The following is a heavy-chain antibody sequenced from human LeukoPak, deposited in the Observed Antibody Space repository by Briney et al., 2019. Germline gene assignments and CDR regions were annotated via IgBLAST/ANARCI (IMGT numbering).Heavy chain of an antibody. D-gene: IGHD3-3*01. CDR1: GFTFSNYN. CDR2: ISSSSSYI. CDR3: ARENYDFWSGYYLSNWFDP. V-gene: IGHV3-21*01. Sequence: GSLRLSCAAFGFTFSNYNMNWVRQAPGKGLEWVSSISSSSSYIYYADSVKGRFTISRDNAKNSLYLQMISLRAEDTAVYYCARENYDFWSGYYLSNWFDPWGQGTLVTVSS. J-gene: IGHJ5*02.